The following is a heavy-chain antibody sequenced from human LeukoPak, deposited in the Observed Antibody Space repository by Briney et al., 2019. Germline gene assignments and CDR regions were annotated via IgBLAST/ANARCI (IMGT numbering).Heavy chain of an antibody. D-gene: IGHD2-15*01. Sequence: PGGSLRLSCAASGFTFSSYAMSWVRQAPGKGLEWVSAISGSGGSTYYADSVKGRFTISRDKSKNTLYLQMNSLRAEDTAVYYCAKDGKYCSGGSCHYYYYYGMDVWGQGTTVTVSS. CDR1: GFTFSSYA. V-gene: IGHV3-23*01. J-gene: IGHJ6*02. CDR3: AKDGKYCSGGSCHYYYYYGMDV. CDR2: ISGSGGST.